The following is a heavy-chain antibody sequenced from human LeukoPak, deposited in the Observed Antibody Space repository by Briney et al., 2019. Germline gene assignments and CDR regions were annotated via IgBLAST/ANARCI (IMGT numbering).Heavy chain of an antibody. D-gene: IGHD3-9*01. Sequence: GSVKVSCKASGYTFTSYDINWVRQATGQGLEWMGWMNPNSGNTGYAQKFQGRVTMTRNTSISTAYVELSSLRSEDTAVYYCARGNSYYDILTGYYNLDYWGQGTLVTVSS. CDR3: ARGNSYYDILTGYYNLDY. V-gene: IGHV1-8*01. CDR2: MNPNSGNT. CDR1: GYTFTSYD. J-gene: IGHJ4*02.